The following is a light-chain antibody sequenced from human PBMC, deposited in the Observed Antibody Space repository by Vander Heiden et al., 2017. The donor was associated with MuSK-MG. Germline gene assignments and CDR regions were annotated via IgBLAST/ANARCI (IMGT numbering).Light chain of an antibody. CDR1: QSVSSY. J-gene: IGKJ2*01. Sequence: EILLTQSPATLSLSPGERATLSCRASQSVSSYLAWYKQKPGQAPMLLIYDESNRATCITARFSGSGAGTVLSLTINSREPEDFAVYYCQQPTNGPPTYTFGQGTKLEIK. CDR3: QQPTNGPPTYT. V-gene: IGKV3-11*01. CDR2: DES.